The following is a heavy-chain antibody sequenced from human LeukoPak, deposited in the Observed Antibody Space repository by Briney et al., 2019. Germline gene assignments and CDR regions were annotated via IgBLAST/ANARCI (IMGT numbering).Heavy chain of an antibody. CDR1: GFTFSNYG. CDR3: AKRTTGFDS. V-gene: IGHV3-23*01. J-gene: IGHJ4*02. D-gene: IGHD1-1*01. CDR2: ISDSGGST. Sequence: GGSLRLPCAASGFTFSNYGMSWVRQAPGKGLEWVSTISDSGGSTYYADSVKGRFTISRDNSKNTLYLQMNNLRAEDTAIYYCAKRTTGFDSWGQGTLVTVSS.